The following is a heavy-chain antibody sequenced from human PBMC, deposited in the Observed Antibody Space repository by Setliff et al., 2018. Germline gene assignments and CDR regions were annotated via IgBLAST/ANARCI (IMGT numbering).Heavy chain of an antibody. V-gene: IGHV3-23*01. CDR3: ARFACNGGSCYLSASDH. CDR1: TFTFTKYA. J-gene: IGHJ4*02. CDR2: IHVSGGST. D-gene: IGHD2-15*01. Sequence: PGGSLRLSCVASTFTFTKYAVTWVRQAPGKGLEWVSSIHVSGGSTYYADSVKGRFTISRDNANNSLYLQMNSLRAEDTAMYYCARFACNGGSCYLSASDHWGQGALVTVSS.